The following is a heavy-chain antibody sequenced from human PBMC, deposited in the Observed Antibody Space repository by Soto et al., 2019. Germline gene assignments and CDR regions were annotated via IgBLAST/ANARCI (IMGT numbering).Heavy chain of an antibody. V-gene: IGHV3-72*01. CDR2: IRNKANSYSI. J-gene: IGHJ3*01. CDR3: VRVRLSGHPAGKVYDF. Sequence: EVQLVESGGCLVQPGGSLRLSCAASGFTFSDHYMDWVRQAPGKGLEWVGRIRNKANSYSIQYGASVKGRFIVSRDDSQNSLYLQMNNLKTEDTAMYYCVRVRLSGHPAGKVYDFWGQGTMVTVSS. CDR1: GFTFSDHY. D-gene: IGHD3-10*01.